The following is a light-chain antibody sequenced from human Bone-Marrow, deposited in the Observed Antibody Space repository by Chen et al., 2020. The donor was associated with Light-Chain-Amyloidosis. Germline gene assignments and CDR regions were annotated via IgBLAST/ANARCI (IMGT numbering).Light chain of an antibody. V-gene: IGLV2-14*01. Sequence: QSALTQPASVYGSPGQSITISFSGTSSDVGGDNHVSWYQQHPDKAPKLMIYEVTNRPSWVPDRFSGSKSDNTASLTISGLQTEDEADYFCSSYTITNTLVFGSGTRVTVL. CDR1: SSDVGGDNH. CDR2: EVT. J-gene: IGLJ1*01. CDR3: SSYTITNTLV.